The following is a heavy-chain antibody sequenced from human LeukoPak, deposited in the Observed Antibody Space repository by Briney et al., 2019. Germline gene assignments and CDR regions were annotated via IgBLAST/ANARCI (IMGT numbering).Heavy chain of an antibody. V-gene: IGHV1-2*04. CDR2: INPNSGGT. J-gene: IGHJ3*02. Sequence: GASVKVPCKASGYTFTGYYVHWVRQAPGQGLEWMGWINPNSGGTNYAQKFQGWVTMTRDTSISTAYMELSRLRSDDTAVYYCAREYCSSTSCYAVAFDIWGQGTMVTVSS. CDR3: AREYCSSTSCYAVAFDI. CDR1: GYTFTGYY. D-gene: IGHD2-2*01.